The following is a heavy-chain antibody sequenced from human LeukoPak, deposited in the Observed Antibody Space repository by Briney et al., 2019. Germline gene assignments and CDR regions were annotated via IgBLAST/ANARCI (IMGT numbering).Heavy chain of an antibody. V-gene: IGHV3-7*01. CDR3: APPPIAATGS. CDR2: IRQDGGAK. CDR1: GFIFNDFW. Sequence: PGGSLRLSCTASGFIFNDFWMSWVRQAPGEGLEWVANIRQDGGAKNYVDSVKGRFTISRDNAKKSLYLQMNSLGAEDTAVYYCAPPPIAATGSWGQGTLVTVSS. D-gene: IGHD6-13*01. J-gene: IGHJ4*02.